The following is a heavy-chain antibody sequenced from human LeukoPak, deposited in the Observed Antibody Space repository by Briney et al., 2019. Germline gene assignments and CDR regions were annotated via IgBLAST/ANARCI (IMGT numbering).Heavy chain of an antibody. Sequence: SEALSLTCTVSGGSISSYYWSWIRQPPGKGLEWIGYIYYSGSTNYNPSLKSRVTISVDTSKNQFSLKLSSVTAADTAVYYCARKQTGTMSDVWGQGTQVTVSS. J-gene: IGHJ4*02. V-gene: IGHV4-59*12. CDR2: IYYSGST. CDR3: ARKQTGTMSDV. CDR1: GGSISSYY. D-gene: IGHD1-7*01.